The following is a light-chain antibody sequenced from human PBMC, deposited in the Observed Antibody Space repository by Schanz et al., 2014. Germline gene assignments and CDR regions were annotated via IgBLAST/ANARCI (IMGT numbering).Light chain of an antibody. CDR2: YAS. J-gene: IGKJ3*01. CDR3: QQRSKSFT. CDR1: QSVSSSY. Sequence: EIVLTQSPGTLSFSPGERATLSCRASQSVSSSYLAWYQQKPGQAPRLLIHYASARATGTPGRFSGSGSGTDFTLTINRLEAEDFAVYYCQQRSKSFTFGPGTRVD. V-gene: IGKV3D-20*02.